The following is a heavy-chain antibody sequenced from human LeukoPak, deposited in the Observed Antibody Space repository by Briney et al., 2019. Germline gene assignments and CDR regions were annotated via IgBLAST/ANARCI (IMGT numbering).Heavy chain of an antibody. V-gene: IGHV4-30-4*08. CDR3: ARASSTSSEFDY. CDR2: IYYSGST. Sequence: SETLSLTCTVSGGSISSGDYYWSWIRQPPGKGLEWIGYIYYSGSTYYNPSLKSRVTISVDTSKNQFSLNLSSVTAADTAVYYCARASSTSSEFDYWGQGTLVTVSS. CDR1: GGSISSGDYY. J-gene: IGHJ4*02. D-gene: IGHD2-2*01.